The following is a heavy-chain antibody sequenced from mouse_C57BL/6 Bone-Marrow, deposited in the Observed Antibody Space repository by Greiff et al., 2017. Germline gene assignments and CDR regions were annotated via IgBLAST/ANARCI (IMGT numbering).Heavy chain of an antibody. V-gene: IGHV1-55*01. J-gene: IGHJ2*01. CDR2: LYPGSGST. D-gene: IGHD2-1*01. CDR1: GYTFPSYW. CDR3: ARDYDGNFYVDY. Sequence: QVQLKQPGAELVKPGASVKMSCTASGYTFPSYWITWVKPRPGQGLEWIGDLYPGSGSTNNNEKFKSTATLTVDTSSSTTYMQLSSLTSEDSAVYYCARDYDGNFYVDYWGQGTTLTVTS.